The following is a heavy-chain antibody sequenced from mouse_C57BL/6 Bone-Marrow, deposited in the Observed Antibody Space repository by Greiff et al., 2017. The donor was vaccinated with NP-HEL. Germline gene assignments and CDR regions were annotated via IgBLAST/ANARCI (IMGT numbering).Heavy chain of an antibody. CDR1: GFNIKDDY. CDR3: TFAAVLAPDV. CDR2: IDPENGDT. V-gene: IGHV14-4*01. Sequence: EVQLQESGAELVRPGASVKLSCTASGFNIKDDYMHWVKQRPEQGLEWIGWIDPENGDTEYASKFTGKATITADTSSNTAYLQLSSLTAEDTAVYYCTFAAVLAPDVWGTGTTVTGSS. D-gene: IGHD1-1*01. J-gene: IGHJ1*03.